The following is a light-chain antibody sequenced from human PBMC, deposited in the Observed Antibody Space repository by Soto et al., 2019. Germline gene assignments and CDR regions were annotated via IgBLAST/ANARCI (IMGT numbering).Light chain of an antibody. Sequence: EIQISQSPPTLSASVGDRVPLTCRASQSITSWLAWYQQKPGKAPKLLIYKASTLEIGVPSRFSGSGSGTDFTLTISSLEPEDFALYYCQHRSNFGPGTKVDIK. V-gene: IGKV1-5*03. CDR1: QSITSW. CDR3: QHRSN. J-gene: IGKJ3*01. CDR2: KAS.